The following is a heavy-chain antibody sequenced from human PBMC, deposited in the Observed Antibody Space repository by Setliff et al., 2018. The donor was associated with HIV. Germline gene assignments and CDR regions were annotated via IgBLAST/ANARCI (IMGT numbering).Heavy chain of an antibody. CDR1: GDSISSGSYF. J-gene: IGHJ4*02. D-gene: IGHD1-1*01. CDR2: IYYTGFA. CDR3: TREGRGDPAMATTRIDY. Sequence: KPSETLSLTCSVSGDSISSGSYFWGWIRQTPGKGLEWIGNIYYTGFAYYNPSLKSRVTISLDTSKTHFFLNLTSVTDADTAVYFCTREGRGDPAMATTRIDYWGQGKLGTVSS. V-gene: IGHV4-39*02.